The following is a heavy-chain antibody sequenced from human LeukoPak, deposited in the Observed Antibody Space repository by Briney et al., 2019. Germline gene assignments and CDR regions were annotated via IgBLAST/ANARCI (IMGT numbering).Heavy chain of an antibody. J-gene: IGHJ6*02. D-gene: IGHD6-6*01. CDR3: ARDAARLSYYYYGMDV. Sequence: SETLSLTCTVSGGSINSYYWSWIRQTPGKGLEWIGYIHYSGSTNSNPSLKSRVTISVDTSKNQFSLSLRSVTAADTAVYYCARDAARLSYYYYGMDVWGQGTTVTVSS. V-gene: IGHV4-59*12. CDR1: GGSINSYY. CDR2: IHYSGST.